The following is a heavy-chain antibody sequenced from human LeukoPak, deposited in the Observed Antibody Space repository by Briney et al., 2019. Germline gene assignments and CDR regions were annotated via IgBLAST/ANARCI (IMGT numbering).Heavy chain of an antibody. D-gene: IGHD2-2*01. V-gene: IGHV3-23*01. CDR1: GFTFSSYA. CDR2: ISGSGGST. Sequence: GGSLRLSCAASGFTFSSYAMSWVRQAPGKGLEWVSAISGSGGSTYYADSVKGRFTISRDNSKNTLYLQMNSLRGEDTALYYCAKGRTGQVPAAPDYWGQGTLVTVSS. CDR3: AKGRTGQVPAAPDY. J-gene: IGHJ4*02.